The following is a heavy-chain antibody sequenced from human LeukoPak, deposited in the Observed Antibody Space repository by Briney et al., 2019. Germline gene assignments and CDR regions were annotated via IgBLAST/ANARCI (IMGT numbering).Heavy chain of an antibody. CDR2: MYYSGGT. V-gene: IGHV4-39*07. CDR3: ARDPDYYDDSGYT. Sequence: SETLSLTCTVSGGSVSSNRFYWGWIRQPPGKGLEWIGSMYYSGGTYYIPSLKSRVTISADTYKNQFSLKLSSVTAADTAVYYCARDPDYYDDSGYTWGQGTLVTVSS. CDR1: GGSVSSNRFY. D-gene: IGHD3-22*01. J-gene: IGHJ5*02.